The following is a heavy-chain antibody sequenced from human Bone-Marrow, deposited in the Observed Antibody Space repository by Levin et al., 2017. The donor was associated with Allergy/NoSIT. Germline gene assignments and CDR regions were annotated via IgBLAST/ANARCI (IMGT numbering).Heavy chain of an antibody. V-gene: IGHV6-1*01. J-gene: IGHJ4*02. CDR3: ARGRYSAFDY. CDR2: TYYRSKWSY. D-gene: IGHD3-9*01. Sequence: SSETLSLTCAISGDSLSSDGVAWNWIRRSPSRGLEWLGRTYYRSKWSYDYAPSVKSRISVYPDTSKNQFSLQLNSLTPEDTAIYYCARGRYSAFDYWGQGILVTVSS. CDR1: GDSLSSDGVA.